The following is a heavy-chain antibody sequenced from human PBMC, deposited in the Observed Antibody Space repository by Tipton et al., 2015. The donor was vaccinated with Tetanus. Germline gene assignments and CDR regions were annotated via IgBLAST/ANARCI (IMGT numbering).Heavy chain of an antibody. CDR1: GDSIGSRSYY. CDR3: VRHGGLVGIYFHD. V-gene: IGHV4-39*01. D-gene: IGHD2-21*01. CDR2: FYYGGRT. J-gene: IGHJ4*02. Sequence: TLSLTCFVSGDSIGSRSYYWGWIRQPPGKGLEWIVTFYYGGRTYFNLSLKSRLTMSVDTSKNQFSLNLTSVTAADTARYFCVRHGGLVGIYFHDWGQGTLVAVSS.